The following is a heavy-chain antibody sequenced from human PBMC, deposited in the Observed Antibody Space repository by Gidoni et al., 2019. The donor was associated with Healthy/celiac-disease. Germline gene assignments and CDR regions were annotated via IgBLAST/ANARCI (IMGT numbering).Heavy chain of an antibody. D-gene: IGHD3-3*01. Sequence: QVQLVQSGAEVKKPGASVKVSCKSSGYTFTSYAMHWVRQAPGQRLEWMGWINAGNGNTKYSQKFQGRVTITRDTSASTAYMELSSLRSEDTAVYYCARDRTGVVIPNWYFDLWGRGTLVTVSS. J-gene: IGHJ2*01. CDR3: ARDRTGVVIPNWYFDL. CDR1: GYTFTSYA. CDR2: INAGNGNT. V-gene: IGHV1-3*01.